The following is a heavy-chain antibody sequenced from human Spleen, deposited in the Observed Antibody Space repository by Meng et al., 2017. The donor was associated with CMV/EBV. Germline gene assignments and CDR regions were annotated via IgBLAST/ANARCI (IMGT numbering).Heavy chain of an antibody. D-gene: IGHD6-19*01. Sequence: SETLTLTCTVSGGSVSGGSYSWSWIRQPPGKGLEWIGYIYYSGFTNYNPSLKSLDTISADPSKNQLSLKLSSVTAADTAVYYCARDGRSSGWYFFDYWGQGTLVTVSS. J-gene: IGHJ4*02. CDR3: ARDGRSSGWYFFDY. V-gene: IGHV4-61*01. CDR1: GGSVSGGSYS. CDR2: IYYSGFT.